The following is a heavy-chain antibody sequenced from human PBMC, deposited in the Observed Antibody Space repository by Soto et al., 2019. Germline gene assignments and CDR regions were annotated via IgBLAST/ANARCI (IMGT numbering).Heavy chain of an antibody. J-gene: IGHJ4*02. D-gene: IGHD3-9*01. Sequence: QVPLVESGGGVVQPGRSLRLSCAASGFTFSSYGMHWVRQAPGKGLEWVAVIWYDGSNKYYADSVKGRFTISRDNSKNTLYLQMNSLRAEDTAVYYCARGWDILTGYSPAGYWGQGTLVTVSS. CDR2: IWYDGSNK. CDR3: ARGWDILTGYSPAGY. CDR1: GFTFSSYG. V-gene: IGHV3-33*01.